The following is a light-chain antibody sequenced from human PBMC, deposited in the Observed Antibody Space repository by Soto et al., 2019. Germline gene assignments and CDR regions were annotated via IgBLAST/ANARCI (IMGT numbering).Light chain of an antibody. J-gene: IGKJ1*01. CDR2: WAS. Sequence: DIVMTQSPDSLALSLGERATINCGSSHTVLYSSDNQNYLAWYQQRPGQPPKLLVYWASTRESGVPDRFSGSGSGTDFTLTISSLQAEDVAVYYCQQYYSAPRTFGQGTKVEIK. V-gene: IGKV4-1*01. CDR1: HTVLYSSDNQNY. CDR3: QQYYSAPRT.